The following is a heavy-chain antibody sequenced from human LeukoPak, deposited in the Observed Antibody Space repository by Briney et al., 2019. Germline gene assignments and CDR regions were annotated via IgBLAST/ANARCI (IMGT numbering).Heavy chain of an antibody. J-gene: IGHJ3*02. CDR2: INPSGGST. D-gene: IGHD3-10*01. CDR3: ARANYYGSGSYYNVGAFDI. Sequence: ASVKVSCKASGYTFTNYYMHWVRQAPGQGLGLMGIINPSGGSTGYAQKFQGRVTMTRDTSTSTVYMELSSLRSEDTAVYYCARANYYGSGSYYNVGAFDIWGQGTLVTVSS. CDR1: GYTFTNYY. V-gene: IGHV1-46*01.